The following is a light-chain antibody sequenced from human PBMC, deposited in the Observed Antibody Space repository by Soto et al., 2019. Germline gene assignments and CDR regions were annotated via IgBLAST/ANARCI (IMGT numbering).Light chain of an antibody. Sequence: QSALTQPVSVSGSPGQSITTSCTGTSSDVGNYNLVSWYQQHPGKAPKLMIYEGTKRPSGVSNRFSGSKSGNTASLTISGLQAEDEADYYCCSYAGSSFYVFGTGTKVTVL. CDR3: CSYAGSSFYV. V-gene: IGLV2-23*01. J-gene: IGLJ1*01. CDR2: EGT. CDR1: SSDVGNYNL.